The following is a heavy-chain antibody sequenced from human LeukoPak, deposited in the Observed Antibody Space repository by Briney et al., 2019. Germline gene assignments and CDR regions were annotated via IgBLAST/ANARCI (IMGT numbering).Heavy chain of an antibody. J-gene: IGHJ6*02. CDR2: FYYSGST. CDR3: ARLGNSGYKGGGMDV. D-gene: IGHD5-12*01. Sequence: TTSETLSLTCTVSGASINHYYWGWIRQLPPGKGLEWIGYFYYSGSTNYNPSHKSRVSISADTSKNQFSLNLTSVTAADTAVYYCARLGNSGYKGGGMDVWGPGTTVTVSS. V-gene: IGHV4-59*01. CDR1: GASINHYY.